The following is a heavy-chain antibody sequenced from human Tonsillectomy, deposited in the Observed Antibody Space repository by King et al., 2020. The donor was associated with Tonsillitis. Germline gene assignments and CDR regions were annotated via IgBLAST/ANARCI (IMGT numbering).Heavy chain of an antibody. CDR2: IGGSGGGP. V-gene: IGHV3-23*04. J-gene: IGHJ4*01. Sequence: VQLVESGGGLVQPGGSLGLPCEALGLTFGNKALTWVRRPPGKGRDWSSGIGGSGGGPFYAASVKGRFTISRDNSKNTLYLQMNSLRAEDTAVYYCAKDYYYDSSGYYPVWDYWGHGTLVTVSS. CDR1: GLTFGNKA. CDR3: AKDYYYDSSGYYPVWDY. D-gene: IGHD3-22*01.